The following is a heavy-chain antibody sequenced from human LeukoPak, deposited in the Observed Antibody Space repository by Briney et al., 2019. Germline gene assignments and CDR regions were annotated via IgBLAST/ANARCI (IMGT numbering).Heavy chain of an antibody. CDR1: GFTFSSYA. J-gene: IGHJ3*02. D-gene: IGHD3-3*01. CDR2: ISYDGSNK. CDR3: ARDADVLRFLEWFPGAFDI. V-gene: IGHV3-30-3*01. Sequence: GRSLRLSCAASGFTFSSYAMHWVRQAPGKGLEWVAVISYDGSNKYYADSVKGRFTISRDNSKNTLYLQMNSLRAEDTAVYYCARDADVLRFLEWFPGAFDIWGQGTLVTVSS.